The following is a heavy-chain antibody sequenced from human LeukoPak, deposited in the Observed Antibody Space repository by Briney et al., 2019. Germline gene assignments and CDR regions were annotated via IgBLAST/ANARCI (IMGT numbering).Heavy chain of an antibody. J-gene: IGHJ4*02. V-gene: IGHV4-34*01. D-gene: IGHD2-2*02. CDR2: INHSGGT. CDR1: GGSFSGYY. CDR3: ARRCSSTSCYNY. Sequence: SETLSLTCAVYGGSFSGYYWSRIRQPPGKGLEWIGEINHSGGTKYNPSLKSRVTISVDTSKNQFSLKLSSVTAADTAVYYCARRCSSTSCYNYWGQGTLVTVSS.